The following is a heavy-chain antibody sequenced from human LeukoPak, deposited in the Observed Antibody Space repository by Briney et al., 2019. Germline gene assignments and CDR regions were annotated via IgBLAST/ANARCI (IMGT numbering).Heavy chain of an antibody. Sequence: PSETLSLTCTVSGGSISSYYWSWLRQPPGKGLEWIGYIYYSGSTNYNPSLKSRVTISVDTSKTQFSLKLSSVTAADTAVYYCARSSGWTRFDYWGQGTLVTVSS. CDR2: IYYSGST. D-gene: IGHD6-19*01. CDR3: ARSSGWTRFDY. CDR1: GGSISSYY. J-gene: IGHJ4*02. V-gene: IGHV4-59*01.